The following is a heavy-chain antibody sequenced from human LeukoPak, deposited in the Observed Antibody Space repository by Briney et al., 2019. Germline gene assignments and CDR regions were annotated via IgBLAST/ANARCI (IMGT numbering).Heavy chain of an antibody. V-gene: IGHV3-64*02. D-gene: IGHD4-17*01. CDR2: ISSDGDST. Sequence: PGGSLRLSCFASGLTFSHYAMHWVRQAPGKGLEYISVISSDGDSTSYADSVKDRFIISRDNSKSTLYLQMGSLTAGDLAVYFCVRGPQPYGDSGGRGFDFWGQGTMVTVSS. J-gene: IGHJ3*01. CDR1: GLTFSHYA. CDR3: VRGPQPYGDSGGRGFDF.